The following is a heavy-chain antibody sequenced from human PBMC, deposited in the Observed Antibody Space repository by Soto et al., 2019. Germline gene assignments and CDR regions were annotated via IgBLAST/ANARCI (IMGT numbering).Heavy chain of an antibody. CDR3: ARAPHIWSGYYPNYYYYYGMDV. Sequence: QVQLQQWGAGLLKPSETLSLTCAVYGGSFSGYYWSWIRQPPGKGLEWIGEINHSGSTNYNPSLKSRVTISVDTSKNQFSQKLSSVTAADTAVYYCARAPHIWSGYYPNYYYYYGMDVWGQGTTVTVSS. J-gene: IGHJ6*02. CDR1: GGSFSGYY. V-gene: IGHV4-34*01. CDR2: INHSGST. D-gene: IGHD3-3*02.